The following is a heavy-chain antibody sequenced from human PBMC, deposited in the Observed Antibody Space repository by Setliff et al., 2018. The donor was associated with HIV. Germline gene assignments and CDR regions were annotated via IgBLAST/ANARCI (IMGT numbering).Heavy chain of an antibody. V-gene: IGHV1-46*03. CDR1: GYTFTSYY. Sequence: ASVKVSCKASGYTFTSYYMHWVRQAPGQGFEWMGIINPSGGGTSYAQKFQGRVTMTRDTSTSTVYMELSSLRSGDTAVYYCIGVVPAATRGYFDYWGQGTLVTVSS. CDR2: INPSGGGT. CDR3: IGVVPAATRGYFDY. J-gene: IGHJ4*02. D-gene: IGHD2-2*01.